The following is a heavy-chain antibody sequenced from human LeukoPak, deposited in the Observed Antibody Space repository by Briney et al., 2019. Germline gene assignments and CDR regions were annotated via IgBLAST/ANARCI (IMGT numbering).Heavy chain of an antibody. CDR2: IFTTGGA. J-gene: IGHJ4*02. D-gene: IGHD7-27*01. V-gene: IGHV4-4*07. CDR3: VRDGPSWGLL. CDR1: GGSIGTYY. Sequence: PSETLSLTCTVSGGSIGTYYWSWLRQPAGKGLEWIGRIFTTGGANYNPSLTSRVTMSLDTSKNLFSLKLNSVTAADTAVYYCVRDGPSWGLLWGQGALVTVSS.